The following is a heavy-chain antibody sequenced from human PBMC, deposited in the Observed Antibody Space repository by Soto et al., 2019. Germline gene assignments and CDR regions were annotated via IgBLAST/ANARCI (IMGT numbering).Heavy chain of an antibody. CDR1: GYTFTSYA. J-gene: IGHJ6*02. Sequence: ASVKVSCKASGYTFTSYAINWVRQATGQGLEWMGWMNPNIGNTGYAQKFQGRVTITRNTSISTAYMELSSLRSEDTAVYYCARGEYYDFWSGYLNLYYYSGMDVWGQGTTVTVSS. CDR2: MNPNIGNT. D-gene: IGHD3-3*01. CDR3: ARGEYYDFWSGYLNLYYYSGMDV. V-gene: IGHV1-8*01.